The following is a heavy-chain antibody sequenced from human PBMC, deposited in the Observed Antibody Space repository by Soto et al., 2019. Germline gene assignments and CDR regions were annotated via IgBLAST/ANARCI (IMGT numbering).Heavy chain of an antibody. D-gene: IGHD5-12*01. Sequence: LRRSCAASGVTFSSYAMSWVRQAPGKGLEWVSAISGSGGSTYYADSVKGRFTISRDNSKNTLYLQMNSLRAEDTAVYYCAKDVEMAYNYAFFDYWGQGTLVTVSS. CDR2: ISGSGGST. V-gene: IGHV3-23*01. CDR3: AKDVEMAYNYAFFDY. CDR1: GVTFSSYA. J-gene: IGHJ4*02.